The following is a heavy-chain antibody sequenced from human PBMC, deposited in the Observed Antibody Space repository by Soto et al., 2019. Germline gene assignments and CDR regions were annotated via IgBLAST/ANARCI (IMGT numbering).Heavy chain of an antibody. J-gene: IGHJ5*02. V-gene: IGHV3-33*01. CDR2: IWYDGSNK. Sequence: GGSLRLSCAASGFTFSSYGMHWVRQAPGKGLEWVAVIWYDGSNKYYADSVKGRFTISRDNSKNALYLQMNSLRAEDTAVYYCARDLLGYCSRTSCYNWFDPWGQGTLVTVSS. CDR3: ARDLLGYCSRTSCYNWFDP. CDR1: GFTFSSYG. D-gene: IGHD2-2*01.